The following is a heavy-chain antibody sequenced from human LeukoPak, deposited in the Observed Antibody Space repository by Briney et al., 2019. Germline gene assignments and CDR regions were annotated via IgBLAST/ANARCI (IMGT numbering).Heavy chain of an antibody. V-gene: IGHV3-23*01. CDR1: GFTFNNYV. D-gene: IGHD1-26*01. CDR2: ISASAAMT. Sequence: GGSLRLSCAASGFTFNNYVMTWVRQAPGKVLEWVSSISASAAMTYYADSVRGRFTISRDNSNNTLYLQMSSLTAADTAVYYCAKDRSIGTYYTFDHWGQGTLVTVSS. J-gene: IGHJ4*01. CDR3: AKDRSIGTYYTFDH.